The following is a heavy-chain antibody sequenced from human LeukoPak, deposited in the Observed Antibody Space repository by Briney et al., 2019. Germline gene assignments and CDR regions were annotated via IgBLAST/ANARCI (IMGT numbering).Heavy chain of an antibody. CDR2: INPNTGGT. V-gene: IGHV1-2*02. CDR1: GYTFTSYG. D-gene: IGHD1-14*01. Sequence: GASVKVSCKASGYTFTSYGISWVRQAPGQGLEWMGWINPNTGGTNYAQNFQGRVTMTRDTSISTAYMELSSLRSDDTAVYYCARATPTITTEYWGQGTLVTVSS. CDR3: ARATPTITTEY. J-gene: IGHJ4*02.